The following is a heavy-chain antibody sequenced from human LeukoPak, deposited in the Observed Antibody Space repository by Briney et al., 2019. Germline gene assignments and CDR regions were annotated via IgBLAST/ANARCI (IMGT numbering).Heavy chain of an antibody. CDR2: IYYSGST. Sequence: SETLSLTCTVSGGSISSSSYYWGWIRQPPGKGLEWIGSIYYSGSTYYNPSLKSRVTISVDTSKNQFSLKLSSVTAADTAVYYCARDSSGWYVNWFDPWGQGTLVTVSS. J-gene: IGHJ5*02. V-gene: IGHV4-39*07. CDR3: ARDSSGWYVNWFDP. D-gene: IGHD6-19*01. CDR1: GGSISSSSYY.